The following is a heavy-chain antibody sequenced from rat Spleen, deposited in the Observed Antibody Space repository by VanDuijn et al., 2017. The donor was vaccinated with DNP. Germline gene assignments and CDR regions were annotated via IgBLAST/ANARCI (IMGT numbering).Heavy chain of an antibody. CDR2: ISSGGST. CDR3: ARGPNYGGYLDYFDY. CDR1: GFSLTSNG. Sequence: QVQLKESGPGLVQPSQTLSLTCTVSGFSLTSNGVSWVRQPPGKGLEWIAAISSGGSTYYNSALKSRLSITRDPSKSQVFLKMSSLKTEDTAIYYCARGPNYGGYLDYFDYWGQGVMVTVSS. D-gene: IGHD1-11*01. V-gene: IGHV2S12*01. J-gene: IGHJ2*01.